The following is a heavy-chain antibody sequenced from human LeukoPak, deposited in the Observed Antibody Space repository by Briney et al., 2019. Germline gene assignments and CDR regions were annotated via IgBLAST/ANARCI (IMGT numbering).Heavy chain of an antibody. CDR1: GFTFRRYS. D-gene: IGHD6-6*01. V-gene: IGHV3-64*01. CDR2: ISNNGGST. Sequence: GSLRLSCAASGFTFRRYSMHWVRQAPGKGLEYVSAISNNGGSTYYAKSVKGRFTISRDNSKNTLYLQMGSLRAEDMAVYYCARTSIAAREADYWGQGTLVTVSS. CDR3: ARTSIAAREADY. J-gene: IGHJ4*02.